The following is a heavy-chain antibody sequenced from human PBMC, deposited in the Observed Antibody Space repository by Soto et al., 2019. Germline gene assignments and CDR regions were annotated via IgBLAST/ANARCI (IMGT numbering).Heavy chain of an antibody. CDR3: TTYLYCNYGRSYYYYYGMDV. CDR2: IKSKTDGGTT. Sequence: GGSLRLSCAASGFTFSNAWMNWVRQAPGKGLEWVGRIKSKTDGGTTDYDATVKGRFTISRDDSKNTQYLQMNSLKTGHTDVYYCTTYLYCNYGRSYYYYYGMDVWGQGTTVTVSS. J-gene: IGHJ6*02. D-gene: IGHD1-7*01. CDR1: GFTFSNAW. V-gene: IGHV3-15*07.